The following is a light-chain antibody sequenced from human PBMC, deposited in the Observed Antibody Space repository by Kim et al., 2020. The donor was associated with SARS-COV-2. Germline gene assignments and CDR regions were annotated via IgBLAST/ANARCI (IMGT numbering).Light chain of an antibody. J-gene: IGLJ3*02. CDR2: GNS. Sequence: QVVTIPCTGSRSNIGAGYGVDWYQQLPGTAPKLLIYGNSKRPSGGPDRFSGSKSGTSASLAITGLQAEDEADYYCQSYDSSLSGWVFGGGTQLTVL. V-gene: IGLV1-40*01. CDR3: QSYDSSLSGWV. CDR1: RSNIGAGYG.